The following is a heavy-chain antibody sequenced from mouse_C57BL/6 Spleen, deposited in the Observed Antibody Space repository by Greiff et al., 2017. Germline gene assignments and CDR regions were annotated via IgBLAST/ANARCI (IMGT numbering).Heavy chain of an antibody. CDR2: IDPETGGT. V-gene: IGHV1-15*01. Sequence: VKLMESGAELVRPGASVTLSCKASGYTFTDYEMHWVKQTPVHGLEWIGAIDPETGGTAYNQKFKGKAILTADKSSSTAYMELRSLTSEDSAVYYCTSYSSFAYWGQGTTLTVSS. CDR1: GYTFTDYE. J-gene: IGHJ2*01. CDR3: TSYSSFAY.